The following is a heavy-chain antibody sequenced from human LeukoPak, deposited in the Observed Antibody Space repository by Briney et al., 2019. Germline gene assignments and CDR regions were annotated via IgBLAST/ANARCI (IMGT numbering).Heavy chain of an antibody. D-gene: IGHD5-18*01. CDR3: ARDVGDRYGGFWPDY. J-gene: IGHJ4*02. CDR1: GYTFTSYY. CDR2: INPSGGST. V-gene: IGHV1-46*01. Sequence: ASVKVSCKASGYTFTSYYMHWVRQAPGQGLEWMGIINPSGGSTSYAQKFQGRVTMTRDTSTSTVYMELSSLRSEDTAVYYCARDVGDRYGGFWPDYWAREPWSPSPQ.